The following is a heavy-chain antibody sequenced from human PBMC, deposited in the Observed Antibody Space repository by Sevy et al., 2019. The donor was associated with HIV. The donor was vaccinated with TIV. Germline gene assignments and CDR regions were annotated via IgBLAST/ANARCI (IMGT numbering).Heavy chain of an antibody. CDR1: GFTFSDYY. CDR2: ISSSSSYT. J-gene: IGHJ6*02. V-gene: IGHV3-11*06. Sequence: GGSLRLSCAASGFTFSDYYMSWIRQAPGKGLEWVSYISSSSSYTNYADSVKGRFTISRDNAKNSLYLQMNSLRAEDTAVYYCARDRSRIAARSHYYGIDVWGQGTTVTVSS. D-gene: IGHD6-6*01. CDR3: ARDRSRIAARSHYYGIDV.